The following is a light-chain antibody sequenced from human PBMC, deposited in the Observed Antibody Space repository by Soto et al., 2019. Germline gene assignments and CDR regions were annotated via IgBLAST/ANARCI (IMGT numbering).Light chain of an antibody. CDR3: QQSYSTPLT. Sequence: DIQMTQSPSSLSASVGDRVTITCRASQSIRTYLNWYQQKPGKAPKLLIYAASSLQSRVPSRFSGSGSGTDFTLTISSLQPEDFATYSCQQSYSTPLTFGPGTKVDIK. CDR1: QSIRTY. V-gene: IGKV1-39*01. J-gene: IGKJ3*01. CDR2: AAS.